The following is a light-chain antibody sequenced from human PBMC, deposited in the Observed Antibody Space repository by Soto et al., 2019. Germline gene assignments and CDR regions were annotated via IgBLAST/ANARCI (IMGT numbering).Light chain of an antibody. CDR3: QQSYSTLFT. CDR2: AAS. Sequence: DIQMTQSPSSLSASVGDGITITCRASQSINSFLNWYQQKPGKAPEVLIYAASSLQSGVPSRFSGSGYGTDFTLTISSLQPEDFATYYCQQSYSTLFTFGGGTKVEIK. J-gene: IGKJ4*01. V-gene: IGKV1-39*01. CDR1: QSINSF.